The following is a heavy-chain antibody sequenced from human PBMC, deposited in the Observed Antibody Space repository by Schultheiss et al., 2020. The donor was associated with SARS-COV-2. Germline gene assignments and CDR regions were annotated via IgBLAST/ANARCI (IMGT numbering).Heavy chain of an antibody. V-gene: IGHV3-53*01. CDR1: GFTVSSNY. CDR2: IYSGGST. J-gene: IGHJ6*02. CDR3: ARDSRGYSYGLGETYYYYYGMDV. Sequence: GGSLRLSCAASGFTVSSNYMSWVRQAPGKGLEWVSVIYSGGSTYYADSVKGRFTISRDNSKNTLYLQMNSLRAEDTAVYYCARDSRGYSYGLGETYYYYYGMDVWGQGTTVTVSS. D-gene: IGHD5-18*01.